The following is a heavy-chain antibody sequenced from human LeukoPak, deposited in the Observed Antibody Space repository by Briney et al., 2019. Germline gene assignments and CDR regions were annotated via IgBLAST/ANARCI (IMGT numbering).Heavy chain of an antibody. CDR2: INHSGST. CDR3: ARGRKGVFDY. D-gene: IGHD3-16*01. J-gene: IGHJ4*02. CDR1: GFTVSSNY. Sequence: PGGSLRLSCAASGFTVSSNYISWIRQPPGKGLEWIGEINHSGSTNYNPSLKSRVTISVDTSKNQFSLKLSSVTAADTAVYYCARGRKGVFDYWGQGTLVTVSS. V-gene: IGHV4-34*01.